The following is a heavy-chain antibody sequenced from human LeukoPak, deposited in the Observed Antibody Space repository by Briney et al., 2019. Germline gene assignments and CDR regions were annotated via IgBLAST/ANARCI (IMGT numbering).Heavy chain of an antibody. J-gene: IGHJ3*02. V-gene: IGHV3-48*02. D-gene: IGHD2-21*02. CDR1: GFIFGSYS. CDR3: ARDRYCGGDCYSNAFDI. Sequence: GGSLRLSCAASGFIFGSYSMNWVRQAPGKGLEWASYISSSSTTIYYADSLKGRFTISRDNGKNSLYLQMNSLRDEDTAVYYCARDRYCGGDCYSNAFDIWGQGTMVTVSS. CDR2: ISSSSTTI.